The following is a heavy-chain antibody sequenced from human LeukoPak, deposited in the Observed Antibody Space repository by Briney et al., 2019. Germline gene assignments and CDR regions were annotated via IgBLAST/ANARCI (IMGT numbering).Heavy chain of an antibody. CDR1: GYTLTGYY. V-gene: IGHV1-8*03. Sequence: ASEKVSCKASGYTLTGYYMHWVRQAPGQGLEWMGWINPNSGNTGYAQKFQGRVTITRSTSISTAYMELSSLRSEDTAVYYCARGTSAYCSGGNCYPYNWFDPWGQGTLVTVSS. D-gene: IGHD2-15*01. CDR3: ARGTSAYCSGGNCYPYNWFDP. J-gene: IGHJ5*02. CDR2: INPNSGNT.